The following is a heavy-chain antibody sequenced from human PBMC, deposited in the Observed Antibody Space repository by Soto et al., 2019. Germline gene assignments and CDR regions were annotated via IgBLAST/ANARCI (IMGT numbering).Heavy chain of an antibody. CDR2: IKSKTDGGTT. CDR3: TTDQAPPTYYDFWSGYSDRYGMDV. CDR1: GFTFSNAW. D-gene: IGHD3-3*01. V-gene: IGHV3-15*01. Sequence: PGGSLRLSCAASGFTFSNAWMSWVRQAPGKGLGWVGRIKSKTDGGTTDYAAPVKGRFTISRDDSKNTLYLQMNSLKTEDTAVYYCTTDQAPPTYYDFWSGYSDRYGMDVWGQGTTVTVSS. J-gene: IGHJ6*02.